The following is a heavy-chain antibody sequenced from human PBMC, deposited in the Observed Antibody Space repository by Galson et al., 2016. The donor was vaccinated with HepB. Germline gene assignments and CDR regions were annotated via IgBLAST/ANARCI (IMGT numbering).Heavy chain of an antibody. Sequence: QSGAEVKKPGESLKISCKGSGYSFTTYWIGWVRQMPGKGLEWMGLIYPGDSDTRYSPSFQGQVTISADKSITTAYVQWTVLKASDTAMYFCARQKLRGDAFDIWCQGTMVTVSS. CDR1: GYSFTTYW. CDR3: ARQKLRGDAFDI. V-gene: IGHV5-51*01. J-gene: IGHJ3*02. CDR2: IYPGDSDT. D-gene: IGHD4-17*01.